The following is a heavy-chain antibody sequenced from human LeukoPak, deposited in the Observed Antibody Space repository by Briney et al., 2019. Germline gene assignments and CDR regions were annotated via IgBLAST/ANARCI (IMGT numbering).Heavy chain of an antibody. J-gene: IGHJ5*02. CDR2: IYYSGST. CDR1: RGSFSGYY. CDR3: ARNMTLRDDSSGYTHQWFDH. V-gene: IGHV4-34*01. D-gene: IGHD3-22*01. Sequence: SETLSHTCAVYRGSFSGYYWSWIRQPPGKGLEWIGSIYYSGSTSYNPSLKSRVTISVDTSKNQFSLKLSSVTAADTAVYYCARNMTLRDDSSGYTHQWFDHGGQGTLVTVSS.